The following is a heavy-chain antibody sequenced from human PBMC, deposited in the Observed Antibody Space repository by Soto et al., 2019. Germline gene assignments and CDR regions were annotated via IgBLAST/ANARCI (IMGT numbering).Heavy chain of an antibody. V-gene: IGHV3-74*01. CDR2: MDYDGTTT. Sequence: EVQLVESGGGLVQPGGSLRLSCAASGFSFDSYWMHWVRQAPGQGPVWVSRMDYDGTTTNYADSVKGRFTISRDNAKNTLYLQMNSLRPEDTAVYYCARGPRASSGGTGAYWGQGTLVTVSS. J-gene: IGHJ1*01. CDR3: ARGPRASSGGTGAY. D-gene: IGHD2-2*01. CDR1: GFSFDSYW.